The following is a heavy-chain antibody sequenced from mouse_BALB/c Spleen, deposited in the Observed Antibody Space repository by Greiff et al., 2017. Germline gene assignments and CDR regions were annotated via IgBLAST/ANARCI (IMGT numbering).Heavy chain of an antibody. J-gene: IGHJ4*01. CDR3: ARRLMDY. CDR1: GFAFSSYD. V-gene: IGHV5-12-1*01. Sequence: EVQLVESGGGLVKPGGSLKLSCAASGFAFSSYDMSWVRQTPEKRLEWVAYISSGGGSTYYPDTVKGRFTISRDNAKNTLYLQMSSLKSEDTAMYYCARRLMDYWGQGTSVTVSS. D-gene: IGHD6-1*01. CDR2: ISSGGGST.